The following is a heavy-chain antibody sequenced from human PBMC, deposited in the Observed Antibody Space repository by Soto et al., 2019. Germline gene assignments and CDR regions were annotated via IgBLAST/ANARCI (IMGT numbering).Heavy chain of an antibody. V-gene: IGHV3-23*01. CDR1: GFTLRNYA. CDR2: ISANDVGT. CDR3: AKAKNGYNWDNRPPFDY. D-gene: IGHD1-20*01. J-gene: IGHJ4*02. Sequence: PWGSLRLSCEASGFTLRNYAMTWIRQAPGKGLEWVSLISANDVGTYYAESVKTRFTISTDQSRNTVYLQMDSLRADDTAIYYCAKAKNGYNWDNRPPFDYWGQGTFVNVSS.